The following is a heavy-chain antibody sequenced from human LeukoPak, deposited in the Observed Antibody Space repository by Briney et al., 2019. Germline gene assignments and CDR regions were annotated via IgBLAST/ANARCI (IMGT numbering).Heavy chain of an antibody. Sequence: GGSLRLSCAASGFSYSSYGFHWVRQAPGKGLEWVAIIWYDGSNKYYADSVKGRFTISRDNSKNTLFLQMNSLRAEDTAVYYCARSGADILTGYAYDWGQGTLVTVSS. CDR1: GFSYSSYG. CDR2: IWYDGSNK. CDR3: ARSGADILTGYAYD. V-gene: IGHV3-33*01. J-gene: IGHJ4*02. D-gene: IGHD3-9*01.